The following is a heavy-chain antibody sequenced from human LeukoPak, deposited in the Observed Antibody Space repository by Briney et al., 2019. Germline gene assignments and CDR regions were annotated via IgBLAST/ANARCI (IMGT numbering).Heavy chain of an antibody. V-gene: IGHV3-21*01. CDR1: GFTFSSYS. J-gene: IGHJ4*02. CDR2: ISSSSSYI. CDR3: ARDGLVAVAGTVFDY. D-gene: IGHD6-19*01. Sequence: GGSLRLSCAASGFTFSSYSMKWVRQAPGKGLEWVSSISSSSSYIYYADSVKGRFTLSRDNAKNSLYLQMNSLRAEDTAVYYCARDGLVAVAGTVFDYWGQGTLVTVSS.